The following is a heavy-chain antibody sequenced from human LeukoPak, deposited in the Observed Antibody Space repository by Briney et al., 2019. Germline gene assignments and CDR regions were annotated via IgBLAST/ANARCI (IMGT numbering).Heavy chain of an antibody. CDR3: ARVGTYGSGSLDWFDP. V-gene: IGHV4-59*01. D-gene: IGHD3-10*01. CDR1: GGSISSYY. Sequence: SETLSLTCTVSGGSISSYYWSWIRQPPGKGLEWIGYIYYSGSTNYNPSLKSRVTISVDTSKNQFSLKLSSVTAADTAVYYCARVGTYGSGSLDWFDPWGQGTLVTVSS. CDR2: IYYSGST. J-gene: IGHJ5*02.